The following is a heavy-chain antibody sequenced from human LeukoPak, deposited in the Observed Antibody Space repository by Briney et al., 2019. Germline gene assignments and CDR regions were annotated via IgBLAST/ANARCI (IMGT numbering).Heavy chain of an antibody. CDR1: GFTFSSYE. D-gene: IGHD2-15*01. CDR3: AKDRPDIVVVVAANRLSDFDY. J-gene: IGHJ4*02. CDR2: ISGSGGST. V-gene: IGHV3-23*01. Sequence: PGGSLRLSCAASGFTFSSYEMNWVRQAPGKGLEWVSAISGSGGSTYYADSVKGRFTISRDNSKNTLYLQMNGLRAEDTAVYYCAKDRPDIVVVVAANRLSDFDYWGQGTLVTVSS.